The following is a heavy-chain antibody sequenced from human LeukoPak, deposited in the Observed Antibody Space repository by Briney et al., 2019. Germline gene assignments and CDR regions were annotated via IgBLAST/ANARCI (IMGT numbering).Heavy chain of an antibody. D-gene: IGHD2/OR15-2a*01. V-gene: IGHV3-53*01. CDR3: TRDSTTFRFGY. Sequence: SGGSLRLSCAASGVAVSRDYMSWVRQAPGKGLERVSIIYSGGITYYADSVKGRFTISRDNSKNTLYLQMSGLRAEDTAVYYCTRDSTTFRFGYWGQGTLVTVSS. CDR1: GVAVSRDY. CDR2: IYSGGIT. J-gene: IGHJ4*02.